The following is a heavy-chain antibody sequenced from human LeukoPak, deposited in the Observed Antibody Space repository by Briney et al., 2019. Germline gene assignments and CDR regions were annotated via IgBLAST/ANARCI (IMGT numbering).Heavy chain of an antibody. Sequence: ASVKVSCKASGYTFTGYYMHWVRQAPGQGLEWMGWINPNGGGTNYAQKFQGRVTMTRDTSISTAYMELSRLRSDDTAVYYCARALGSYCSGGSCYSGNDYWGQGTLVTVSS. CDR3: ARALGSYCSGGSCYSGNDY. CDR2: INPNGGGT. V-gene: IGHV1-2*02. J-gene: IGHJ4*02. CDR1: GYTFTGYY. D-gene: IGHD2-15*01.